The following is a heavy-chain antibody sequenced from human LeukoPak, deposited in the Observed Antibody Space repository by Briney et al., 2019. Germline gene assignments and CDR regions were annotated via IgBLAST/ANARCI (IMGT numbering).Heavy chain of an antibody. V-gene: IGHV1-18*01. CDR3: ARGEEYSYGPDYYYMDV. CDR1: GYTFTTYG. CDR2: ISAYNGIT. J-gene: IGHJ6*03. D-gene: IGHD5-18*01. Sequence: ASVKVSCKASGYTFTTYGISWVRQAPGQGLEWMGWISAYNGITNYAQKLQGRVTMTTDTSTSTAYMELRSLRSDDTAVYYCARGEEYSYGPDYYYMDVWGKGTTATVSS.